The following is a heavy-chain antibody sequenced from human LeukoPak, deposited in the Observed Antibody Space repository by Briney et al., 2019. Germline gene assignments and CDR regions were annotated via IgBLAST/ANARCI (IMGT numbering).Heavy chain of an antibody. J-gene: IGHJ4*02. CDR1: GGSISSSSYH. CDR2: IYYIGST. V-gene: IGHV4-39*02. CDR3: ARLPLVSPGCDY. Sequence: PSETLSLTCTVSGGSISSSSYHWGWIRQPPGKGLEWIGNIYYIGSTYYNPSLKSRVTISVDTSKNHFSLKLSSVTAADTAVYYCARLPLVSPGCDYWGQGTLVTVSS. D-gene: IGHD2-2*01.